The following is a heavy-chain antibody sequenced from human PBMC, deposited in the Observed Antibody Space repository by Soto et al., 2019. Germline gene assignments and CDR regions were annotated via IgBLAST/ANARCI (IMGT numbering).Heavy chain of an antibody. D-gene: IGHD3-3*01. J-gene: IGHJ5*02. CDR2: ISGSGGST. CDR1: GFTFSSYA. Sequence: GGSLGLSCGASGFTFSSYAMSWVRQAPGKGLEWVSAISGSGGSTYYADSVKGRFTISRDNSKNTLYLQMNSLRAEDTAVYYSANDANPIPYLNGHYRLGWFDPWGDVHPVPVSP. V-gene: IGHV3-23*01. CDR3: ANDANPIPYLNGHYRLGWFDP.